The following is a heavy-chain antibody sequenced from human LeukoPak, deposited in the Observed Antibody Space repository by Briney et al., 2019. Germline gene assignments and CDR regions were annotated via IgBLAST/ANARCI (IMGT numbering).Heavy chain of an antibody. CDR1: GGSFSGYY. D-gene: IGHD3-10*01. V-gene: IGHV4-34*01. CDR3: ARRPLRSSMVRGVRGVGFDY. Sequence: SSETLSLTCAVYGGSFSGYYWSWIRQPPGKGLEWIGEINHSGSTNYNPSLKSRVTISVDTSKNQFSLKLSSVTAADTAVYYCARRPLRSSMVRGVRGVGFDYWGQGTLVTVSS. J-gene: IGHJ4*02. CDR2: INHSGST.